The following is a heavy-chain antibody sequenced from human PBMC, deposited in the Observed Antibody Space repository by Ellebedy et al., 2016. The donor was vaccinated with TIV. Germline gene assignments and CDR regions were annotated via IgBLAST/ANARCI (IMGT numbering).Heavy chain of an antibody. CDR2: IYYTGRT. D-gene: IGHD4-17*01. CDR3: ARDNSDYGIDAFDI. V-gene: IGHV4-31*03. Sequence: SETLSLTCTVSGDSIDTGGYYWSWIRHHPGKGLEWIGYIYYTGRTDYNPSLKRRVTLSIDTSKTQLSLKFTSVTAADTAVYYCARDNSDYGIDAFDIWGHGTMVTVSA. CDR1: GDSIDTGGYY. J-gene: IGHJ3*02.